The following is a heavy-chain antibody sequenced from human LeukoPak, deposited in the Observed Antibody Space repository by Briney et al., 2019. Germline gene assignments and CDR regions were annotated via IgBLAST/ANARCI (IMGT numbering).Heavy chain of an antibody. V-gene: IGHV4-34*01. D-gene: IGHD3-10*01. Sequence: SETLSLTCAVSGGSFSGYYWSWIRQPPGKGLEWIGEINHSGSTNYNPSLKSRVTISVDTSKNQFSLKLSSVTAADTAVYYCASSVRRITMVRGPHTEYFQHWGQGTLVTVSS. CDR3: ASSVRRITMVRGPHTEYFQH. CDR2: INHSGST. J-gene: IGHJ1*01. CDR1: GGSFSGYY.